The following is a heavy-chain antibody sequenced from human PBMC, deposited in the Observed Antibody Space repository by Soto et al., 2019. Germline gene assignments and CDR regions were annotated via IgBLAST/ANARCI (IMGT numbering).Heavy chain of an antibody. J-gene: IGHJ4*02. CDR2: ISWNSDTI. CDR1: GFTFDDYA. CDR3: ARAQFAMIVVVNDY. V-gene: IGHV3-9*01. Sequence: PGGSLRLSCAASGFTFDDYAMHWVRQAPGKGLEWVTGISWNSDTIGYADSVKGRFTISRDNAKNSLYLQMNSLRAEDTAVYYCARAQFAMIVVVNDYWGQGTLVTVSS. D-gene: IGHD3-22*01.